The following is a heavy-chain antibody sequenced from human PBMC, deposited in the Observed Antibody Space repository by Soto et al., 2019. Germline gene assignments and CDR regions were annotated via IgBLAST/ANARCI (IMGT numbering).Heavy chain of an antibody. CDR3: ARDAGYCSGGSCYSAFDI. J-gene: IGHJ3*02. Sequence: GGSLRLSCAASGFTFSSYDMHWVRQATGKGLEWVSAIGTAGDTYYPGSVKGRFTISRENAKNSLYLQMNSLRAGDTAVYYCARDAGYCSGGSCYSAFDIWGQGTMVTVSS. D-gene: IGHD2-15*01. V-gene: IGHV3-13*01. CDR2: IGTAGDT. CDR1: GFTFSSYD.